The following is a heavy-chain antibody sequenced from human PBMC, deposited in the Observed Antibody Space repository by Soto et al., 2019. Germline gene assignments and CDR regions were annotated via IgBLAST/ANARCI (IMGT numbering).Heavy chain of an antibody. J-gene: IGHJ3*02. V-gene: IGHV1-18*04. CDR2: ISAYNGNT. CDR3: ARERRYFDWSPTPDAFDI. Sequence: ASVKVSCKASGYTFTSYGISWVRQAPGQGLEWMGWISAYNGNTNYAQKLQGRVTMTTDTSTSTAYMELRSLRSDDTAVYYCARERRYFDWSPTPDAFDIWGQGIMVTVSS. D-gene: IGHD3-9*01. CDR1: GYTFTSYG.